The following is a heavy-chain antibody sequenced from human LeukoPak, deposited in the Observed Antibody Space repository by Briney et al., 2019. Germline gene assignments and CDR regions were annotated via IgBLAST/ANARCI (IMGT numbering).Heavy chain of an antibody. CDR3: ARGNGHNSGTFDY. CDR2: IWYDGSNK. J-gene: IGHJ4*02. Sequence: GGTLRLSCAASGFSFNKYGMHWVRQAPGKGLEWVAVIWYDGSNKYYEDSVKGRFTISRDNSKNMLYLQMDSLRAEDTAVYYCARGNGHNSGTFDYWGQGTLVTVSS. D-gene: IGHD6-13*01. CDR1: GFSFNKYG. V-gene: IGHV3-33*01.